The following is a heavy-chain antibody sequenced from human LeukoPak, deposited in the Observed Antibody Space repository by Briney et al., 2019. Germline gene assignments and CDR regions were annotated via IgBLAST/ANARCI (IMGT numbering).Heavy chain of an antibody. CDR1: GFTFSSYC. V-gene: IGHV3-21*01. D-gene: IGHD4-11*01. CDR3: ARDRAVTTEMDY. CDR2: ISSSSSYI. J-gene: IGHJ4*02. Sequence: GGSLRLSCAASGFTFSSYCMSWVRQAPGKGLEWVSSISSSSSYIYYADSVKGRFTISRDNAKNSLYLQMNSLRAEDTAVYYCARDRAVTTEMDYWGQGTLVTVSS.